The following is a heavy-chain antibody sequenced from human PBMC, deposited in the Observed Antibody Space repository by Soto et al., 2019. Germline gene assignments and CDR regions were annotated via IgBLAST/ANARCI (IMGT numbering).Heavy chain of an antibody. J-gene: IGHJ4*02. D-gene: IGHD3-10*01. Sequence: EVQLLESGGGLVQPGGSLRLSCAASGFSFSSYAMTWVRQAPGKGLEWVSAISGSGSITYYADSVKGRFTISRDNSKNTLDLQMNSLRAEDTAVYYCAKDIRGLRGAYYFDKWGQGILVTVSS. CDR1: GFSFSSYA. CDR2: ISGSGSIT. CDR3: AKDIRGLRGAYYFDK. V-gene: IGHV3-23*01.